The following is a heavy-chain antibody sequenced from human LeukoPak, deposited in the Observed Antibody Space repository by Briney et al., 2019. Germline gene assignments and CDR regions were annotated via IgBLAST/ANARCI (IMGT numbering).Heavy chain of an antibody. CDR1: GFTFSSYT. CDR2: SSTSSII. CDR3: ARDLGGSSWSLRAFDI. Sequence: GGSLRLSCAAFGFTFSSYTMNWVRQAPGKGLEWVSYSSTSSIIYYADSVKGRFTISRDNAKNSLYPQMNSLRAEDTAVYYCARDLGGSSWSLRAFDIWGQGTMVTVSS. V-gene: IGHV3-48*04. J-gene: IGHJ3*02. D-gene: IGHD6-13*01.